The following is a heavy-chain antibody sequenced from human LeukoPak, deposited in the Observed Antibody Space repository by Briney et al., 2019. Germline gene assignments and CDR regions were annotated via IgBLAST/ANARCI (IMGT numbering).Heavy chain of an antibody. D-gene: IGHD3-16*01. Sequence: GGSLRLSCAVSGFTFRTSWMTWVRQAPGKGLEWVAVISHDGIRQDYADSVKGRFTISRDKFKNTVYLQMNSLTAEDTAVYYCAKPGGGYFDSWGQGTLVTVSS. CDR1: GFTFRTSW. CDR2: ISHDGIRQ. V-gene: IGHV3-30*18. CDR3: AKPGGGYFDS. J-gene: IGHJ4*02.